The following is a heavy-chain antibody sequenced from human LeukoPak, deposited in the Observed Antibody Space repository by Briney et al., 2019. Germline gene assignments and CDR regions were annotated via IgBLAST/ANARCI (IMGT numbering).Heavy chain of an antibody. CDR3: AREKLIAVAGIVLLDY. CDR1: GVSISTSRYY. J-gene: IGHJ4*02. D-gene: IGHD6-19*01. Sequence: SETLSLTCTVSGVSISTSRYYWGWIRQPPGKGLEWIGNIYYTGPTYYNASLESRVTISLDTSKNQFSLQLNSVTPEDTAVYYCAREKLIAVAGIVLLDYWGQGTLVTVSS. CDR2: IYYTGPT. V-gene: IGHV4-39*07.